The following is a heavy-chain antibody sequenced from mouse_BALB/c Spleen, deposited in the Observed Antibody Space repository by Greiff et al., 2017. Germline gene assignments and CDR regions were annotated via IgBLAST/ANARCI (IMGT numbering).Heavy chain of an antibody. CDR2: ISSGGGST. V-gene: IGHV5-12-1*01. CDR3: ARSGGTTMITDYFDY. J-gene: IGHJ2*01. CDR1: GFAFSSYD. D-gene: IGHD2-4*01. Sequence: EVKLVESGGGLVKPGGSLKLSCAASGFAFSSYDMSWVRQTPEKRLEWVAYISSGGGSTYYPDTVKGRFTISRDNAKNTLYLQMSSLKSEDTAMYYCARSGGTTMITDYFDYWAKAPLSQSPQ.